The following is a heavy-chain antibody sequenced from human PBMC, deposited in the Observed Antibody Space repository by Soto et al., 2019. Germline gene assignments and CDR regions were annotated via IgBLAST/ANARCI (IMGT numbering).Heavy chain of an antibody. CDR3: AKDIESVRGWSKIRPHSYYYYGMDV. J-gene: IGHJ6*02. CDR1: GFTFSSYG. D-gene: IGHD6-19*01. V-gene: IGHV3-30*18. Sequence: PGGSLRLSCAASGFTFSSYGMHWVRQAPGKGLEWVAVISYDGSNKYYADSVKGRFTISRDNSKNTLYLQMNSLRAEDTAVYYCAKDIESVRGWSKIRPHSYYYYGMDVWGQGTTVTVLL. CDR2: ISYDGSNK.